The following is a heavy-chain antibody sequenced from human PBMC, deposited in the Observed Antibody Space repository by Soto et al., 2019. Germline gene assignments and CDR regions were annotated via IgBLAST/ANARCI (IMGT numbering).Heavy chain of an antibody. CDR1: GFTFSSYG. CDR2: ISGSGGST. Sequence: AGGSLRLSCAASGFTFSSYGMHWVRQAPGKGLEWVSAISGSGGSTYYADSVKGRFTISRDNSKNTLYLQMNSLRAEDTAVYYCAKDRGLLRYFDWLLSHDYWGQGTLVTVSS. D-gene: IGHD3-9*01. J-gene: IGHJ4*02. V-gene: IGHV3-23*01. CDR3: AKDRGLLRYFDWLLSHDY.